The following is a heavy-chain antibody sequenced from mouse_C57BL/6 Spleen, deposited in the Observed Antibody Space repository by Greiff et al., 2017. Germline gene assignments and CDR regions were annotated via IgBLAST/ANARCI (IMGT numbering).Heavy chain of an antibody. V-gene: IGHV1-82*01. CDR2: IYPGDGDT. Sequence: VQRVESGPELVKPGASVKISCKASGYAFSSSWMNWVKQRPGKGLEWIGRIYPGDGDTNYNGKFKGKATLTADKSSSTAYMQLSSLTSEDSAVYFCAVLEAYWGQGTLVTVSA. J-gene: IGHJ3*01. CDR3: AVLEAY. D-gene: IGHD1-1*01. CDR1: GYAFSSSW.